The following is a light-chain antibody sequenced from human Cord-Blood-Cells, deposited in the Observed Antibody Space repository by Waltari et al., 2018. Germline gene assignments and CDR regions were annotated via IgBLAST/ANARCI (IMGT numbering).Light chain of an antibody. V-gene: IGLV2-14*01. Sequence: QSALTQPASVSGSPGQSITISCPGTRSDVGGYNYVSWYQQHPGKAPKLMIYDVSNRPSGVSNRFSGSKSGNTASLTISGLQAEDEADYYCSSYTSSSTPLFGGGTKLTVL. CDR1: RSDVGGYNY. J-gene: IGLJ3*02. CDR2: DVS. CDR3: SSYTSSSTPL.